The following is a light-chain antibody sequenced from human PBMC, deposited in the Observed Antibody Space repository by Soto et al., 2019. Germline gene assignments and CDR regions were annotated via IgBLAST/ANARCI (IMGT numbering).Light chain of an antibody. J-gene: IGKJ4*01. Sequence: EIVLTQSPGTLSLSPGERATLSCRASQSVSSSYLAWYQQKPGQAPRLLIYGASSRATGIPDRFSGSGSGTDSTLTISRVEPEDFAVYCCQHYGSLVLTFGGGTKVEIK. CDR3: QHYGSLVLT. CDR2: GAS. V-gene: IGKV3-20*01. CDR1: QSVSSSY.